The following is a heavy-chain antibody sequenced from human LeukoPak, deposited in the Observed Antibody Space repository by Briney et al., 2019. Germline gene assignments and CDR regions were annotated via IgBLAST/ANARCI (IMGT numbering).Heavy chain of an antibody. CDR3: ARVPQLEWLAVDY. V-gene: IGHV1-2*02. Sequence: ASVKVSCKASGYTFTGYYMHWVRQAPGQGLEWMGWINPNSGGTNYAQKLQGRVTMTTDTSTSTAYMELRSLRSDDTAVYYCARVPQLEWLAVDYWGQGTLVTVSS. CDR2: INPNSGGT. CDR1: GYTFTGYY. D-gene: IGHD6-19*01. J-gene: IGHJ4*02.